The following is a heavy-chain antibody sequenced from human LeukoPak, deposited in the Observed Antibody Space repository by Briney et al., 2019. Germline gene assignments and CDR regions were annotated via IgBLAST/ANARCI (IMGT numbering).Heavy chain of an antibody. CDR2: TSYDGINK. CDR3: ARVANYYDSSGYWDS. Sequence: GGSLRLSCEASGLTFSSYAMYWVRQAPGKGLEWLAVTSYDGINKFYADSVKGRFSISRDNSKNTLYLQMSSLRSEDTAVYYCARVANYYDSSGYWDSWGQGTLVTVSS. D-gene: IGHD3-22*01. V-gene: IGHV3-30-3*01. CDR1: GLTFSSYA. J-gene: IGHJ4*02.